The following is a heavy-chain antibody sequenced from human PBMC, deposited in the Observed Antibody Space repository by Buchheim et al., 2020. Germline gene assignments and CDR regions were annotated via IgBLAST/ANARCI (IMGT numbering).Heavy chain of an antibody. CDR3: SKDMSGAEDS. J-gene: IGHJ4*02. CDR1: GFTFGRYW. CDR2: INEDGSHT. V-gene: IGHV3-74*03. Sequence: EVQVVESGGGLVQPGGSLRLSCAASGFTFGRYWMHWVRQAPGGALVWVSRINEDGSHTTYTDSVKGRFTISRDNAKNTLYLQMNSPTAEDTAVYYCSKDMSGAEDSWGQGTL. D-gene: IGHD2-15*01.